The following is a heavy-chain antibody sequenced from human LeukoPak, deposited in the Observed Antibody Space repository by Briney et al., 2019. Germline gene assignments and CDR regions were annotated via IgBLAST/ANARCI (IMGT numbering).Heavy chain of an antibody. V-gene: IGHV3-30*02. CDR3: AKDPYSYGSYFDY. J-gene: IGHJ4*02. D-gene: IGHD5-18*01. CDR1: GFSLSVCG. Sequence: PVGSLRLSSVASGFSLSVCGMHWVRQAPGKGLECGAFVWYDGRDKYYVYSVKGRFTISRDNSKNTLYLQMNSLRAEDTAMYYCAKDPYSYGSYFDYWGQGTLVIVSS. CDR2: VWYDGRDK.